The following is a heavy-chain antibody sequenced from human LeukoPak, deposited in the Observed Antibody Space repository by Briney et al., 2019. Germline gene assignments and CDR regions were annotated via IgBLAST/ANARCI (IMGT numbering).Heavy chain of an antibody. D-gene: IGHD2-15*01. Sequence: PGGSLRLSCAASGFTFSSYSMNSVRQAPGKGLEWVSSISRRSSDIYYADSVKGRFTISRDNAKNSLYLQMNSLRAEDTAVYYCAREDCSGGICYSSEAFDIWGQGAMVTVSS. CDR1: GFTFSSYS. J-gene: IGHJ3*02. CDR3: AREDCSGGICYSSEAFDI. CDR2: ISRRSSDI. V-gene: IGHV3-21*01.